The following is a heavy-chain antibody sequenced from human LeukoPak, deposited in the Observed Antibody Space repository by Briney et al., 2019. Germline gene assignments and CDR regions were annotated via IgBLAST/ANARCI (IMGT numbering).Heavy chain of an antibody. D-gene: IGHD6-25*01. J-gene: IGHJ4*02. CDR2: LYYGENS. CDR3: ARQLPTAAADTRGYFDY. CDR1: GGSISIISSSTYY. V-gene: IGHV4-39*01. Sequence: PSETLSLTCTMSGGSISIISSSTYYWGWIRQAPGKGLEWIGSLYYGENSHYNPSLKSRATLSVDTSNNQFSLKLTSVTAADAAVYFCARQLPTAAADTRGYFDYWGQGTVVTASS.